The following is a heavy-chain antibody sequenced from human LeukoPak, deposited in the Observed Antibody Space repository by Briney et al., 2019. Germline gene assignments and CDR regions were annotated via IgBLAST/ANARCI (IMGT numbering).Heavy chain of an antibody. CDR1: GFIFTIYW. Sequence: GGSLRLSCAASGFIFTIYWMTWVRQAPGKGLEWGANIKQDGSEKYYVDSGKGRFTISRDNAKNSLYLQLNSLIAEDTAVYYCARASTIDYWGQGTLATVPS. CDR3: ARASTIDY. V-gene: IGHV3-7*01. CDR2: IKQDGSEK. D-gene: IGHD2-2*01. J-gene: IGHJ4*02.